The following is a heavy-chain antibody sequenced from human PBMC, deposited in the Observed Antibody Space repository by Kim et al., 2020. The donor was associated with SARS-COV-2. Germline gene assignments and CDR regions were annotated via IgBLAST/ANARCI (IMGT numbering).Heavy chain of an antibody. CDR2: IRTTTYGGTT. CDR3: TSDRGGGYSGYLDH. V-gene: IGHV3-49*04. J-gene: IGHJ4*02. Sequence: GGSLRLSCTASGFTFGDYAMSWVRRAPGKGLEWVSFIRTTTYGGTTEYAASVKGRFTISRDDSKSIVYLQLSSLKTEDTAVYFCTSDRGGGYSGYLDHWGQGTLVTVSS. D-gene: IGHD1-26*01. CDR1: GFTFGDYA.